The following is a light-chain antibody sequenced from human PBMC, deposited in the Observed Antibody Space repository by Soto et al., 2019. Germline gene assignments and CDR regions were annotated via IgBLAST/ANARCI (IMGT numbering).Light chain of an antibody. CDR2: EVN. CDR3: CSFTSSNTHV. CDR1: SSDFGSYNL. V-gene: IGLV2-23*02. J-gene: IGLJ1*01. Sequence: QSALTQPASVSGSPGQSITISCTGTSSDFGSYNLVSWYQQHPGKVPKLILFEVNKRPSGVSGRFSGSKSGNTASLTISGLQADDEADYYCCSFTSSNTHVFGTGTKLTVL.